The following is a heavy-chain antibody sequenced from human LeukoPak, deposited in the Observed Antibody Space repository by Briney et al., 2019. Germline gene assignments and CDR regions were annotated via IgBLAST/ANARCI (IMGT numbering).Heavy chain of an antibody. Sequence: ASVKVSCKASGYNLLNYGISWVRQAPGQGLEWMGWISGKTGNINYAQKFQARATMTRDTSTSTAYMELRSLRSDDTAVYFCARRFLNSHPIYYYMDVWAKGTTVIVSS. V-gene: IGHV1-18*01. CDR1: GYNLLNYG. CDR3: ARRFLNSHPIYYYMDV. D-gene: IGHD2-21*01. J-gene: IGHJ6*03. CDR2: ISGKTGNI.